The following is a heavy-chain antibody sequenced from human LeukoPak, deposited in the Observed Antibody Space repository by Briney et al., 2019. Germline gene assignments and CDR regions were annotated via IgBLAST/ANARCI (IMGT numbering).Heavy chain of an antibody. J-gene: IGHJ4*01. CDR3: AKYATGYAPNFDY. V-gene: IGHV3-23*01. CDR1: GFTFETYA. D-gene: IGHD5-12*01. Sequence: GGSLRLSCAGSGFTFETYAMTWVRQAPGKGLEWVSVIGPSGAVTHYAESVKGRFTLSRDNSKNTLYLQMNSLRVEDTAIYFCAKYATGYAPNFDYWGQGTLVTVSS. CDR2: IGPSGAVT.